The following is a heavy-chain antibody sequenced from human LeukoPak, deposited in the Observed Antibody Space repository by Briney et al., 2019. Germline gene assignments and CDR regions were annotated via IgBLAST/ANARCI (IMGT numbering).Heavy chain of an antibody. V-gene: IGHV3-48*03. CDR1: GFTFSSYE. CDR2: ISSSGSTT. CDR3: ARDNYDSSGYYFD. Sequence: GGSLRLSCAASGFTFSSYEMHWVRQAPGKGLEWVSYISSSGSTTHYADSVKGRFTISRDNAKKSLYLQMNSLRAEDTAVYYCARDNYDSSGYYFDWGRGTLVTVSS. J-gene: IGHJ4*02. D-gene: IGHD3-22*01.